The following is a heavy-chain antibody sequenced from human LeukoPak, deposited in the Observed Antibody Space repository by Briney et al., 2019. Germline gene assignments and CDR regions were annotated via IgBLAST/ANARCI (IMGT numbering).Heavy chain of an antibody. V-gene: IGHV1-8*01. D-gene: IGHD7-27*01. CDR1: GYTFTSDD. Sequence: ASVTVSCKASGYTFTSDDINWVRQATGQGLEWMGWMNPNSGNTGYAQKFQGRVTMTRNTSISTAYMELSSLRSEDTAVYYCAREGTGDQDYYYYGMDVWGQGTTVTVSS. J-gene: IGHJ6*02. CDR2: MNPNSGNT. CDR3: AREGTGDQDYYYYGMDV.